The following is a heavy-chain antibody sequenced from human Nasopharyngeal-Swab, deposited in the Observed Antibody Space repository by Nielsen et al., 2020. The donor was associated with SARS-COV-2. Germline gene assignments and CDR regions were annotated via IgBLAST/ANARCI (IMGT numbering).Heavy chain of an antibody. CDR3: ATLRDGYSFDY. Sequence: GESLKISCAASGFTLSSYEMNWVRQAPGKGLEWVSYISSSGSTIYYADSVKGRFTISRDNAKNSLYLQMNSLRAEDTAVYYCATLRDGYSFDYWGQGTLVTVSS. D-gene: IGHD5-24*01. CDR1: GFTLSSYE. V-gene: IGHV3-48*03. J-gene: IGHJ4*02. CDR2: ISSSGSTI.